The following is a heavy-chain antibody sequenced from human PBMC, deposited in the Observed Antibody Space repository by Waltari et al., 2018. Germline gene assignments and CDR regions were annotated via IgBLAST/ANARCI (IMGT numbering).Heavy chain of an antibody. V-gene: IGHV3-21*01. D-gene: IGHD2-15*01. CDR2: INSNSYR. CDR1: GFTFSSYA. J-gene: IGHJ5*02. Sequence: EVQLVESGGGLVKPGGSLRLSCAASGFTFSSYAMNWVRQAPGKGLEWVSSINSNSYRNSADSVKGRFTISRDNAKNSLYLQMNSLRAEDTAVYYCAREGGYCSGGSCRWFDPWGQGTLVTVSS. CDR3: AREGGYCSGGSCRWFDP.